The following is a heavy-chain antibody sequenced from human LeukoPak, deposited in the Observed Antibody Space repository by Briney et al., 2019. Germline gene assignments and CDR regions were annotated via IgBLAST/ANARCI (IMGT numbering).Heavy chain of an antibody. Sequence: GGSLRLSCAASGFTFSSYSMNWVRQAPGKGLEWVSYISSSSSTIYYADSVKGRFTISRDNAKNSLYLQMNSLRAEDTAVYYCARDRGDIVVRDWFDPWGQGTLVTVSS. CDR1: GFTFSSYS. V-gene: IGHV3-48*01. CDR3: ARDRGDIVVRDWFDP. D-gene: IGHD2-2*01. CDR2: ISSSSSTI. J-gene: IGHJ5*02.